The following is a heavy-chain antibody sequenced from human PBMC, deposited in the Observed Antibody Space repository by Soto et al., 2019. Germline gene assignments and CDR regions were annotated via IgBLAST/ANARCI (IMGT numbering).Heavy chain of an antibody. V-gene: IGHV4-59*08. J-gene: IGHJ6*03. Sequence: SETLSLTCTVSGGSISSYYWSWIRQPPGKGLEWIGYIYYSGSTNYNPSLKSRVTISVDTSKNQFSLKLSSVTAADTAVYYCARQGLELNEGESSLSWYYYYYMDVWGKGTTVTVSS. D-gene: IGHD3-16*02. CDR3: ARQGLELNEGESSLSWYYYYYMDV. CDR2: IYYSGST. CDR1: GGSISSYY.